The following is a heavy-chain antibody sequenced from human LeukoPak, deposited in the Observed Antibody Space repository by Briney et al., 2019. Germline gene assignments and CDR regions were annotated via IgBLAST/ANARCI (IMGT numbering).Heavy chain of an antibody. V-gene: IGHV4-59*02. CDR2: IYYTGVT. CDR1: GDSVSSSY. J-gene: IGHJ5*02. CDR3: TKNAGRGRPSDL. D-gene: IGHD2-15*01. Sequence: PSETLSLTCTVPGDSVSSSYWSWVRQPPGKGLEWLAYIYYTGVTNYNPSLKSRVTISLDMSRNQVSLKLLSVTAADTAVYHCTKNAGRGRPSDLWGQGTLVTVSS.